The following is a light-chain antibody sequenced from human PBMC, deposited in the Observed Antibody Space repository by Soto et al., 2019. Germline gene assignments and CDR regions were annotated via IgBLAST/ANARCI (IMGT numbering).Light chain of an antibody. CDR3: QTWGTGIGV. V-gene: IGLV4-69*01. CDR1: SGHSSYA. Sequence: QPVLTQSPSASASLGASVKLTCTLSSGHSSYAIAWHQQQPEKGPRYLMKLNTDGSHSKGDGILDRFSGSTSGAECYLTISSLQSEDEADYYCQTWGTGIGVFGGGTKLTVL. J-gene: IGLJ2*01. CDR2: LNTDGSH.